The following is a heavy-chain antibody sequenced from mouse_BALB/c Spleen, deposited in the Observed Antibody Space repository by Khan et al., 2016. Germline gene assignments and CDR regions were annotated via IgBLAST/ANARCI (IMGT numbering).Heavy chain of an antibody. CDR1: GYSITSDYA. V-gene: IGHV3-2*02. J-gene: IGHJ2*01. D-gene: IGHD1-1*01. CDR2: ITYSGYT. Sequence: VQLQESGPGLVKPSQSLSLTCTVTGYSITSDYAWNWIRQFPGNKLEWMGYITYSGYTSYNPSLKSRISITRDTSKNQFFLQLNSVTTEDTATYYCATSGNYFDYWGQGTTLTVSS. CDR3: ATSGNYFDY.